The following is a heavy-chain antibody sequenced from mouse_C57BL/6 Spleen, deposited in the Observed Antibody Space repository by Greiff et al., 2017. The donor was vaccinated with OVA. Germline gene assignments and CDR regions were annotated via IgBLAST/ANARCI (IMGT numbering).Heavy chain of an antibody. Sequence: VQLQQPGAELVMPGASVKLSCKASGYTFTSYWMHWVKQRPGQGLEWIGEIDPSDSYTNYNQKFKGKSTLTVDKSSSTAYMQLSSLTSEDAAVDYCARNTGSSPAWFAYWGQGTLVTVSA. CDR2: IDPSDSYT. CDR3: ARNTGSSPAWFAY. V-gene: IGHV1-69*01. D-gene: IGHD1-1*01. CDR1: GYTFTSYW. J-gene: IGHJ3*01.